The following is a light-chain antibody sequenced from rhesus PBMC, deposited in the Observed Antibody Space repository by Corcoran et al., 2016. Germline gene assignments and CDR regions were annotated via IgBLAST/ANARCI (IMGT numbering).Light chain of an antibody. CDR2: FVS. CDR3: FQGPPLPYT. Sequence: DIVMTQTPLSLSVTPGEPASIPCRSSQSLLHSNGYTYLYWYLQKPGQFPQFLRFFVSYLASGVPDRFSVNWSSTDCSLRISRVEADYIRIYYCFQGPPLPYTFGPGTKLEIK. CDR1: QSLLHSNGYTY. V-gene: IGKV2-91*01. J-gene: IGKJ2*01.